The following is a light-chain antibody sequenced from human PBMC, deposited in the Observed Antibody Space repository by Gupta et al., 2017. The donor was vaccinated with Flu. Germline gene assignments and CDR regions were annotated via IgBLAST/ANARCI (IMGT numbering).Light chain of an antibody. CDR1: SSNIGYNY. V-gene: IGLV1-47*01. Sequence: RVSSSCSGSSSNIGYNYVYWYQHFPGTAPKLLIYRNNQRRSGVPDRFSASKSGTSASLAISGLRADDEADYFCAAWDDSRGVLVFGGGTNLTVL. J-gene: IGLJ7*01. CDR3: AAWDDSRGVLV. CDR2: RNN.